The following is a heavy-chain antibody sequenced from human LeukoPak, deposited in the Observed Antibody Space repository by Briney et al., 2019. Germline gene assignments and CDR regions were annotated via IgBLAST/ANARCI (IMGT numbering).Heavy chain of an antibody. D-gene: IGHD3-10*01. CDR3: ARVEYYGSGSYYNCCEGYYYGMDV. CDR2: INPNSGGT. CDR1: GYTFTGYY. Sequence: ASVKVSCKASGYTFTGYYMHWVRQAPGQGLEWMGWINPNSGGTNYAQKFQGRVTMTRDTSISTAYMELSRLRSDDTAVYYCARVEYYGSGSYYNCCEGYYYGMDVWGQGTTVTVSS. V-gene: IGHV1-2*02. J-gene: IGHJ6*02.